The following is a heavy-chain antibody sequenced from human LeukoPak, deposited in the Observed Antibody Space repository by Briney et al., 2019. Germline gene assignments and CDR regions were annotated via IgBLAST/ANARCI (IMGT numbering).Heavy chain of an antibody. Sequence: ASVKVSRKASGYIFNRYGITWVRQAPGHGLEWMGWISSYNGDTNYAQQFQGRATMTTATSTTTAYMELRSLRSDDTAIYYCARYFYDDSGFPNYSFDYWGLGTLVTVSS. J-gene: IGHJ4*02. D-gene: IGHD3-22*01. V-gene: IGHV1-18*01. CDR3: ARYFYDDSGFPNYSFDY. CDR2: ISSYNGDT. CDR1: GYIFNRYG.